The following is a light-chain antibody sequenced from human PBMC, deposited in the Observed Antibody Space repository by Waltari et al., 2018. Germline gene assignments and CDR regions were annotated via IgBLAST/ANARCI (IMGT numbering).Light chain of an antibody. V-gene: IGLV3-21*02. CDR2: DNS. Sequence: SYVLTQPPSVSVAPGETASIACGGADIGSKRVHWYKQRPGQAPILVVYDNSDRPSRIPERFSGSNSGTTATLTISRVEAGDEADYFCQVWDNNSDHSNWVFGGGTRLTVL. J-gene: IGLJ3*02. CDR3: QVWDNNSDHSNWV. CDR1: DIGSKR.